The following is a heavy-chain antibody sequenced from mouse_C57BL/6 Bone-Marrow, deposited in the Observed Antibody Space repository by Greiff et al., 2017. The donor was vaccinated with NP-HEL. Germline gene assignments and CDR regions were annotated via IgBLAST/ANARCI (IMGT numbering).Heavy chain of an antibody. J-gene: IGHJ4*01. D-gene: IGHD2-5*01. CDR1: GYTFTSYT. CDR3: ARSGYSNYGDY. CDR2: INPSSGYT. Sequence: VMLVESGAELARPGASVKMSCKASGYTFTSYTMHWVKQRPGQGLEWIGYINPSSGYTKYNQKFKDKATLTADKSSSTAYMQLSSLTSEDSAVYYCARSGYSNYGDYWGQGTSVTVSS. V-gene: IGHV1-4*01.